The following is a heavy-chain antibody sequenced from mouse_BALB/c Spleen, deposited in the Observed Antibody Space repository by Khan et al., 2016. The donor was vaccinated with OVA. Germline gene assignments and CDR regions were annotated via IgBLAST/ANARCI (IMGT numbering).Heavy chain of an antibody. J-gene: IGHJ3*01. Sequence: EVELVESGGGLVKPGGSLKLSCAASGFTFSNYGVSWVRQTPEKRLEWVASISSGDTTYYPDSVKGRFTISRDNARNILYLQMSSLRSEDTAMYYCARGYWFAYWGQGTLVTVSA. CDR2: ISSGDTT. CDR1: GFTFSNYG. V-gene: IGHV5-6-5*01. CDR3: ARGYWFAY.